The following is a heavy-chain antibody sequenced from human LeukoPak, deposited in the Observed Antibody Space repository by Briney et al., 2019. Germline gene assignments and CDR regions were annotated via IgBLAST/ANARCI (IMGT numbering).Heavy chain of an antibody. CDR3: ARVPYGVYVRDIDY. Sequence: SETLSLTCAVYGGSFSGYYWSWIRQPAGKGLEWIGRIYASGSTNYNPSLKSRVTISVDTSKNQFSLKLSSVTAADTALYYCARVPYGVYVRDIDYWGQGTLVTVSS. CDR2: IYASGST. D-gene: IGHD5/OR15-5a*01. J-gene: IGHJ4*02. V-gene: IGHV4-59*10. CDR1: GGSFSGYY.